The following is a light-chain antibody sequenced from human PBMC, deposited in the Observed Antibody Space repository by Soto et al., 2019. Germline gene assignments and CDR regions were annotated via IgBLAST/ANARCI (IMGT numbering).Light chain of an antibody. CDR1: SSDVGGYNY. J-gene: IGLJ2*01. V-gene: IGLV2-14*01. Sequence: QSALTQPASVSGSPGQSITISCTGNSSDVGGYNYVSWYQQHPGKAPKLMIYDVSNRPSGVSNRFSGSKSGNTASLTISGRQAEDEADYYCSSYTSSSTPRVVFGGGTKLTVL. CDR2: DVS. CDR3: SSYTSSSTPRVV.